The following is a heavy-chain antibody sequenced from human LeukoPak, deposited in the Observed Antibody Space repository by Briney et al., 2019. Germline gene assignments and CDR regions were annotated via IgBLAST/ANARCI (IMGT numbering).Heavy chain of an antibody. J-gene: IGHJ4*02. CDR3: VRDSNWEITDY. CDR2: ISYDGSNK. V-gene: IGHV3-30-3*01. CDR1: GFTFNTYA. D-gene: IGHD7-27*01. Sequence: GRSLRLSCAASGFTFNTYAIHWVRQAPGKGLEWVAVISYDGSNKFFADSVKGRFTISRDNSMNTLYLQMNSLRPEDTAVYYCVRDSNWEITDYWGQGTLVTVSS.